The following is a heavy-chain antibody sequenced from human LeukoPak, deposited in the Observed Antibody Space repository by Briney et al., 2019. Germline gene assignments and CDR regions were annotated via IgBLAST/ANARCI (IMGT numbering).Heavy chain of an antibody. CDR2: ISAYNGNT. V-gene: IGHV1-18*01. CDR3: ATGNYDSFDY. J-gene: IGHJ4*02. Sequence: ASVKVSCKASGYTFTSYGISWVRQAPGQGLEWMGWISAYNGNTNYAQKLQGRVTMTEDTSTDTAYMELSSLRSEDTAVYYCATGNYDSFDYWGQGTLVTVSS. CDR1: GYTFTSYG. D-gene: IGHD3-22*01.